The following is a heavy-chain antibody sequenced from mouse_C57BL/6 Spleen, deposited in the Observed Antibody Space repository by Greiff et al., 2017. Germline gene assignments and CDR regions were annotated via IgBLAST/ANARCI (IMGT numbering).Heavy chain of an antibody. D-gene: IGHD1-1*01. J-gene: IGHJ4*01. CDR3: TRGYYGSKDY. V-gene: IGHV1-15*01. CDR2: IDPETGGT. CDR1: GYTFTDYE. Sequence: VQLQQSGAELVRPGASVTLSCKASGYTFTDYEMHWVKQTPVHGLEWIGAIDPETGGTAYNQKFKGKAILTADKSSSTAYMELRSLTSEDSAVYYCTRGYYGSKDYWGQGTSVTVSS.